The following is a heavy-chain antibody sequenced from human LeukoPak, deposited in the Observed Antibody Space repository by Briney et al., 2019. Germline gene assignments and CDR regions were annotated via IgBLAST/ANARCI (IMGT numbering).Heavy chain of an antibody. V-gene: IGHV4-59*12. Sequence: SETLSLTCTVSGGSIIGYYLSWIRQPPGKGLEWIGSIYYSGSTNYNPSLKSRVTISVETSKNQFSLKLSSVTAADTAVYYCARYANSPYYYYAMDVWGQGSTVTVSS. CDR3: ARYANSPYYYYAMDV. CDR1: GGSIIGYY. CDR2: IYYSGST. D-gene: IGHD4/OR15-4a*01. J-gene: IGHJ6*02.